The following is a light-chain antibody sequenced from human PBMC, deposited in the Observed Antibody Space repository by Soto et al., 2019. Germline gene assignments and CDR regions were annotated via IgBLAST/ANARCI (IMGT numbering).Light chain of an antibody. Sequence: QSALTQPASVSGSPGQSITISCTGTSSDVGGYDYVSWYQHHPGKAPKLIISEVSNRPSGVSNRFSGSKSGNTASLTISGLQAEDEADYYCCSHRGYISFYVFGTGTRSPS. CDR2: EVS. CDR1: SSDVGGYDY. J-gene: IGLJ1*01. CDR3: CSHRGYISFYV. V-gene: IGLV2-14*01.